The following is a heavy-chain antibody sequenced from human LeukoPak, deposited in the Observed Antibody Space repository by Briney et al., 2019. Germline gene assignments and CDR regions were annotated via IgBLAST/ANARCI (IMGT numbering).Heavy chain of an antibody. V-gene: IGHV3-48*03. D-gene: IGHD2/OR15-2a*01. CDR3: ARDTPLYADSPDAFDI. CDR1: GFTFSSYE. J-gene: IGHJ3*02. CDR2: IGSSGSTV. Sequence: GGSLRLSCAASGFTFSSYEMNWVRQAPGKGLEWVSYIGSSGSTVYYADSVKGRFTTSRDNAKNSLYLQMNSLRDEDTAVYYCARDTPLYADSPDAFDIWGQGTMVTVSS.